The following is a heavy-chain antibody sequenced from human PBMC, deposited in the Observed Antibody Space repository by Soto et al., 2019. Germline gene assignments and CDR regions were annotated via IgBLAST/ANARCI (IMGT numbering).Heavy chain of an antibody. Sequence: QVQLVESGGGVVQPGRSLRLSCAASGFTFSAYGMHWVRQAPGKGLEWLAMIYYDGNNNYYADSVEGRFTISRDNSKNTLYLQMSSLRAEDTAVYYCARVGGTVTSDYWGQGTLVTVSS. CDR3: ARVGGTVTSDY. CDR2: IYYDGNNN. V-gene: IGHV3-33*01. D-gene: IGHD4-17*01. CDR1: GFTFSAYG. J-gene: IGHJ4*02.